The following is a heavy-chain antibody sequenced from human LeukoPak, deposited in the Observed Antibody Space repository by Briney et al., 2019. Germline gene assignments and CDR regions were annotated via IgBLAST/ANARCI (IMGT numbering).Heavy chain of an antibody. CDR3: ARKRTGDQGYYFDY. Sequence: KPSETLSLTCTVSGGSVSSGRYYWSWIRQPPGKGLEWIGYFYYSGSTNYNPSLKTRVTISVDTSKNQFALKVSSVTAADTAVYYCARKRTGDQGYYFDYWGKGTLVTVSS. D-gene: IGHD1-1*01. J-gene: IGHJ4*02. CDR1: GGSVSSGRYY. CDR2: FYYSGST. V-gene: IGHV4-61*01.